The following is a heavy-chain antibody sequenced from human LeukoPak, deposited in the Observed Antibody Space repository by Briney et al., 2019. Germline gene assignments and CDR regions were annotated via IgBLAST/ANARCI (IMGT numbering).Heavy chain of an antibody. CDR2: ISHSGGTT. CDR1: GFTFSDYA. CDR3: AKDSTSPPAALVAYDV. J-gene: IGHJ3*01. V-gene: IGHV3-23*01. D-gene: IGHD2-2*01. Sequence: SGGSLRLSCVASGFTFSDYAMTWVREAPGRGLEWVSHISHSGGTTYYADSVRGRFTISRDNSKDTVFLQMDSLRAEDTAMYYCAKDSTSPPAALVAYDVWGRGTLVTVSS.